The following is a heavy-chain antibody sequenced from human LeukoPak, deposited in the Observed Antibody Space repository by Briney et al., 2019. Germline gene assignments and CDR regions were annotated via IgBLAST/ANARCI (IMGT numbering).Heavy chain of an antibody. Sequence: SVKVSCKASGGTFSSYAISWVRQAPGQGLEWMGGIIPIFGTANYAQKFQGRVTITADESTSTAYMELSSLRSEDTAVYYCARGHYYGSGSYYNGREGFDYWGQGTLVTVSS. V-gene: IGHV1-69*13. D-gene: IGHD3-10*01. J-gene: IGHJ4*02. CDR1: GGTFSSYA. CDR3: ARGHYYGSGSYYNGREGFDY. CDR2: IIPIFGTA.